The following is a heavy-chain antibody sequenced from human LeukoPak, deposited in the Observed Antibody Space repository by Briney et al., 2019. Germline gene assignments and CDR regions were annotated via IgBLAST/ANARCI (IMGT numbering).Heavy chain of an antibody. CDR2: IIPIFGTA. V-gene: IGHV1-69*05. CDR3: ARGGYYDSSGYSLFDY. Sequence: SVKVSCKASGGTFSSYAISWVRQAPGQGLEWMGGIIPIFGTANYAQKFQGRVTITTDESTSTAYMELSSLRSGDTAVYYCARGGYYDSSGYSLFDYWGQGTLVTVSS. CDR1: GGTFSSYA. D-gene: IGHD3-22*01. J-gene: IGHJ4*02.